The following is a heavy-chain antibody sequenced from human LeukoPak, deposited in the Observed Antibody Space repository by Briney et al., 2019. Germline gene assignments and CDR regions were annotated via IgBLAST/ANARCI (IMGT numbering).Heavy chain of an antibody. Sequence: NPSETLSLTCTVSGGSISSYYWSWIRQPPGKGLEWIGYIYYSGSTNYNPSLKSRVTISVDTSKNQFSLKLSSVTAADTAVYYCAARGRGSYFGYWGQGTLVTVSS. CDR1: GGSISSYY. CDR2: IYYSGST. V-gene: IGHV4-59*01. J-gene: IGHJ4*02. D-gene: IGHD3-16*01. CDR3: AARGRGSYFGY.